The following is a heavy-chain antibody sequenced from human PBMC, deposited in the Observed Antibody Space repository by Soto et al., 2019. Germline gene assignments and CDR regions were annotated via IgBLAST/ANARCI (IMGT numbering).Heavy chain of an antibody. CDR3: ARYYYYDSSGYYSHFDF. V-gene: IGHV4-31*03. CDR2: IYHSGNT. Sequence: SETLSLTCTVSGGSITGGGFYWGWIRQPPGKGLEWIGYIYHSGNTYYNPSLQSRVTISIDTSKNQFSLMLSSVTAADTAVYYCARYYYYDSSGYYSHFDFWGPGTLVTVSS. CDR1: GGSITGGGFY. J-gene: IGHJ4*02. D-gene: IGHD3-22*01.